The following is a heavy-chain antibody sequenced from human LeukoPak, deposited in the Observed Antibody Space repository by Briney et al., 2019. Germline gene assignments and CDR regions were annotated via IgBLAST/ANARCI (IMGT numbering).Heavy chain of an antibody. Sequence: GASVKVSCKASGYTFTSYYMHWVRQAPGQGLEWMGIINPSGGSTSYPQKFQGRVTMTRDTSTSTVYMELSSLRSEDTAVYYCAKESSSGSGWYNLASRFDYWGQGTLVTVSS. V-gene: IGHV1-46*01. J-gene: IGHJ4*02. D-gene: IGHD6-19*01. CDR1: GYTFTSYY. CDR3: AKESSSGSGWYNLASRFDY. CDR2: INPSGGST.